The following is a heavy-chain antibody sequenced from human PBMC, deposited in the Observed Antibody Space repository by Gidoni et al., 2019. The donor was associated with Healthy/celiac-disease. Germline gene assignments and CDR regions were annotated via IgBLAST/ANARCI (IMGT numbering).Heavy chain of an antibody. CDR1: GGSISSSSYY. D-gene: IGHD6-19*01. CDR3: ARHFLPLYSSGPLGY. J-gene: IGHJ4*02. Sequence: QLQLQESGPGLVKPSATLSLTCTVSGGSISSSSYYWGWIRQPPGKGLEWIGRIYYSGSPYYTPSLKSRVTISVDTSKHQFSLKLSSVTAADTAVYYCARHFLPLYSSGPLGYWGQGTLVTVSS. CDR2: IYYSGSP. V-gene: IGHV4-39*01.